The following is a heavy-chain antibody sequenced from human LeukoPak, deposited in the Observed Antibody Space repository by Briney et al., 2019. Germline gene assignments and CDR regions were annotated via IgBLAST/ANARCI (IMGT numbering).Heavy chain of an antibody. CDR2: IRYDGSNK. Sequence: PGGSLRLSCAASGFTFSSYGMHWVRQAPGKGLEWVAFIRYDGSNKYYADSVKGRFTISRDNSKNTLYLQMNSLRTEDTALYYCAKDINKDSSGSDYWGQGTLVTVSS. CDR3: AKDINKDSSGSDY. V-gene: IGHV3-30*02. J-gene: IGHJ4*02. CDR1: GFTFSSYG. D-gene: IGHD3-22*01.